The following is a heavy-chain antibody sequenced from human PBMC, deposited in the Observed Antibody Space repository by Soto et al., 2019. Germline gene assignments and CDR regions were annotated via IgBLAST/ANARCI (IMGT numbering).Heavy chain of an antibody. V-gene: IGHV3-23*01. J-gene: IGHJ4*02. CDR3: AKLSRRVSVDTTFDY. CDR1: GFTFSSYV. D-gene: IGHD5-18*01. CDR2: ISGSGGST. Sequence: GGSLRLSCAASGFTFSSYVMSWVRQAPGKGLEWVSAISGSGGSTYYADSVKGRFTISRDNSKNTLYLQMNSLRAEDTAVYYCAKLSRRVSVDTTFDYWGQGTLVTVSS.